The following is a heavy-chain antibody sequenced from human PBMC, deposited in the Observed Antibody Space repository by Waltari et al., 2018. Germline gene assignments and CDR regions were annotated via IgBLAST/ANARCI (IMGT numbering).Heavy chain of an antibody. V-gene: IGHV4-30-2*01. CDR1: GGSISSGGYS. D-gene: IGHD3-3*01. CDR2: IYHSGST. J-gene: IGHJ3*02. Sequence: QLQLQESGSGLVKPSQTLSLTCAVSGGSISSGGYSWSWIRQPPGKGMEWIGYIYHSGSTYYNPSLKSRVTISVDRSKNQFSLKLSSVTAADTAVYYCARERYYDFWSGYYTGAFDIWGQGTMVTVSS. CDR3: ARERYYDFWSGYYTGAFDI.